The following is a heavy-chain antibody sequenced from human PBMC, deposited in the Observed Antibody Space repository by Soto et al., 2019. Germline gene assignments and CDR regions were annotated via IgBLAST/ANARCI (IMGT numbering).Heavy chain of an antibody. J-gene: IGHJ6*03. D-gene: IGHD6-6*01. Sequence: EVQLAESGGGLAQPGGSLRLSCAASGFTLSGYAMDWVRQAPGKGLEYVSGISSNGVGTYYANSVQGRFTISRDNSKNTWYFERGTLKPEDMAVYYCARRARPVFYYRDLWGKGTPATVS. CDR2: ISSNGVGT. CDR3: ARRARPVFYYRDL. CDR1: GFTLSGYA. V-gene: IGHV3-64*01.